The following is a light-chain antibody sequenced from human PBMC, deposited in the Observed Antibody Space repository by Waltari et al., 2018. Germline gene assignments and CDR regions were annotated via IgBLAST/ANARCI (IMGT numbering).Light chain of an antibody. CDR3: AAWDDSLSGFYV. Sequence: QSVLTQPPSASGTPGQRVTIPCPGSSPNIGRKYVYCYQQPPGTAPKLLIYRNTQRPSGVPDRCSGSKSGTSASLAISGLRSEDEADYYCAAWDDSLSGFYVFGTGTKVTVL. J-gene: IGLJ1*01. CDR1: SPNIGRKY. V-gene: IGLV1-47*01. CDR2: RNT.